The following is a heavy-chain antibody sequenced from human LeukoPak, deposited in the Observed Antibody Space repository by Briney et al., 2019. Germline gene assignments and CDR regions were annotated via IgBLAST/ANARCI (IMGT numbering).Heavy chain of an antibody. CDR3: ARGDYSNYGLDFDL. D-gene: IGHD4-11*01. CDR2: MNPNSGNT. V-gene: IGHV1-8*01. Sequence: ASVKVSCKASGNTFTSYDINWVRQTTGQGLEWMGWMNPNSGNTGYAQKFQGRVTMTRNTSISTAYMELSSLRSEDTAVYYCARGDYSNYGLDFDLWGRGTLVTVSS. J-gene: IGHJ2*01. CDR1: GNTFTSYD.